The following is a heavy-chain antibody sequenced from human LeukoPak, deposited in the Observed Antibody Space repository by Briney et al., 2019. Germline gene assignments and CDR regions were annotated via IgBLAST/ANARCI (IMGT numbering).Heavy chain of an antibody. V-gene: IGHV3-20*04. CDR3: ARDVSRNWYSFHW. CDR2: INWDGGNT. Sequence: GGSLRLSCEDSGFTFDDYGMSWVRQAPGKGLEWVCGINWDGGNTHCAEPVRGRFTISRDNAKNSLFLQMSSLRAEDTALYYCARDVSRNWYSFHWWGQETLVTVSS. CDR1: GFTFDDYG. J-gene: IGHJ4*02. D-gene: IGHD6-13*01.